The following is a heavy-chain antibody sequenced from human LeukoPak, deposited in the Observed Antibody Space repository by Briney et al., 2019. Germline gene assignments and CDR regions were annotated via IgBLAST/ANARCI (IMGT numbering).Heavy chain of an antibody. D-gene: IGHD6-19*01. CDR3: AASSSGWSNWFDP. CDR2: INPNSGGT. CDR1: GYTFTGYY. J-gene: IGHJ5*02. Sequence: ASVKVSCKASGYTFTGYYMHWVRQAPGQGLEWMGWINPNSGGTNYAQKFQGRVTMTKDTSISTAYMELSRLRSDDTAVYYCAASSSGWSNWFDPWGQGTLVTVSS. V-gene: IGHV1-2*02.